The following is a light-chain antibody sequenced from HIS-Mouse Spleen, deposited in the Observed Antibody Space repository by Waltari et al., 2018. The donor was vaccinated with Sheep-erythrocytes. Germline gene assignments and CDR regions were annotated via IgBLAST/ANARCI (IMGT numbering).Light chain of an antibody. Sequence: DIVMTQSPDSLAVSLGERATINCKSSQSVLYSSNNKNYLAWYQQKPGQPPKLLIYWASTRESGVPDRFSGRGSGTDFTLTISSLQAEDVAVYYCQQYYSTLTFGGGTK. J-gene: IGKJ4*01. V-gene: IGKV4-1*01. CDR2: WAS. CDR3: QQYYSTLT. CDR1: QSVLYSSNNKNY.